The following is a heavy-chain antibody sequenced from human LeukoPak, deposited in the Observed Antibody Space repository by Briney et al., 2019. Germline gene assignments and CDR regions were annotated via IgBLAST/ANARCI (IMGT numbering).Heavy chain of an antibody. CDR3: AKYGTVVAGKGLPDW. Sequence: GGSLRLSCAASEFTFSSYAMSWVRQAPGKGLEWVSAISGSGGSTYYADSVKGRFTISRDNSKNTLYMQMNSLRVEDTAVYYCAKYGTVVAGKGLPDWWGQGTLVTVSS. D-gene: IGHD6-19*01. V-gene: IGHV3-23*01. CDR1: EFTFSSYA. CDR2: ISGSGGST. J-gene: IGHJ4*02.